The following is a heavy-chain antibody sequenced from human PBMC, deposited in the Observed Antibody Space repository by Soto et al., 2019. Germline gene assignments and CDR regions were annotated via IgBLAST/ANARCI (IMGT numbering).Heavy chain of an antibody. CDR3: ARDRPRIFCLDV. J-gene: IGHJ6*02. V-gene: IGHV3-74*01. CDR1: GFTFSSYW. CDR2: INSDGSST. Sequence: PWGSLRLSCAASGFTFSSYWMHWVRQAPGRGLVWVSRINSDGSSTSYADSVKGRFTISRDNAKNTLYLQMNSLRAEDTAVYYCARDRPRIFCLDVWGQGTTVTVSS. D-gene: IGHD3-9*01.